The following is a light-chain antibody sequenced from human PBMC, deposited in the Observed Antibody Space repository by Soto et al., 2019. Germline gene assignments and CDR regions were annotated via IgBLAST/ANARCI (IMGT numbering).Light chain of an antibody. CDR1: HSINSW. Sequence: DTQMTQSPSTLSASVGARVTITCRASHSINSWLAWYQQKPGKAPNLRIHRASTIQSGVPSRFSGSRSGTEFTLTITGLQPDDCATSYCQPYNTFTYNFGKGTNLE. CDR3: QPYNTFTYN. J-gene: IGKJ2*01. CDR2: RAS. V-gene: IGKV1-5*03.